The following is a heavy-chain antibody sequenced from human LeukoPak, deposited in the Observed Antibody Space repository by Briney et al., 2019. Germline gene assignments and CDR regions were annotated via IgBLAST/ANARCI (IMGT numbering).Heavy chain of an antibody. V-gene: IGHV4-59*01. CDR1: GGSISRYY. J-gene: IGHJ5*02. CDR3: ARAPSNSGYNWFDP. Sequence: PSETLSLTCTVSGGSISRYYWSWIRQPPGKGLEWIGYIYYSGSTNYNPSPKSRVTISVDTSKSQFSLKLSSVTAADTAVYYCARAPSNSGYNWFDPWGQGTLVTVSS. D-gene: IGHD2-2*03. CDR2: IYYSGST.